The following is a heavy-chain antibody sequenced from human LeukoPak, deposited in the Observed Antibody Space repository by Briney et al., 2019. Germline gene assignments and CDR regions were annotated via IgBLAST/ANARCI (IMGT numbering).Heavy chain of an antibody. J-gene: IGHJ5*02. D-gene: IGHD2-21*02. V-gene: IGHV3-66*01. CDR3: ARGVTPDWFDP. CDR1: GFTVSSNY. Sequence: PGGSLRLSCAASGFTVSSNYMSWVRQAPGKRLEWVSVIYSGGTTYYADSVKGRFTISRDNSKNTLYLQMNRLRAEDTAVYYCARGVTPDWFDPWGQGTLVTVSS. CDR2: IYSGGTT.